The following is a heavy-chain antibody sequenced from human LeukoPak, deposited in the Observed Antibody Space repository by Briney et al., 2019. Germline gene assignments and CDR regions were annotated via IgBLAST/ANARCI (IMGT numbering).Heavy chain of an antibody. D-gene: IGHD2-21*02. CDR1: GFAFSDYY. CDR2: ISSSGSTI. V-gene: IGHV3-11*01. CDR3: ARDAYCGGDCYSGIPPRHPTMDV. J-gene: IGHJ6*02. Sequence: KTGGSLRLSCAASGFAFSDYYMSWIRQAPGKGLEWVSYISSSGSTIYYADSVKGRFTISRDNAKNSLYLQMNSLRAEDTAVYYCARDAYCGGDCYSGIPPRHPTMDVWGQGTTVTVSS.